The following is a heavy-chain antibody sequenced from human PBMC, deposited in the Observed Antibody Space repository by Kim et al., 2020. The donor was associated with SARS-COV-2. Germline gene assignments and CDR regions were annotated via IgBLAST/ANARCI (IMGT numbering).Heavy chain of an antibody. CDR3: ASNPRQGAASSAGPFDY. D-gene: IGHD3-22*01. Sequence: ASVKVSCKASGFSFSDYAIHWGRQAPGQRLEWMGWINAGNGNTKYSQNLQGRLIITRETSASTAYMELNSLTFEDAGVYYCASNPRQGAASSAGPFDYWGQGSLVTVSS. CDR1: GFSFSDYA. V-gene: IGHV1-3*01. CDR2: INAGNGNT. J-gene: IGHJ4*02.